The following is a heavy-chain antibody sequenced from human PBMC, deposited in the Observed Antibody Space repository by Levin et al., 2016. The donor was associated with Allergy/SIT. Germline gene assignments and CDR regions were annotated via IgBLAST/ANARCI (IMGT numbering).Heavy chain of an antibody. Sequence: GESLKISCAASGFTFSSYGMHWVRQAPGKGLEWVTSISYDGSDKYYGDSVKGRFTISRDNSKNTLFLQMNSLRAEDTAVYHCAKDPNYFGSGLNWFDPWGQGTLVTVSS. V-gene: IGHV3-30*18. D-gene: IGHD3-10*01. CDR2: ISYDGSDK. CDR3: AKDPNYFGSGLNWFDP. CDR1: GFTFSSYG. J-gene: IGHJ5*02.